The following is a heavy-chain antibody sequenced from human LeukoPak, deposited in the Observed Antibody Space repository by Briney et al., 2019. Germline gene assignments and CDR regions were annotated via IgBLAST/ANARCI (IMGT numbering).Heavy chain of an antibody. J-gene: IGHJ5*02. CDR1: GFTFSSYA. V-gene: IGHV3-23*01. CDR2: ISGSGGST. D-gene: IGHD2-2*02. Sequence: GGSLRLSCAASGFTFSSYAMSWVREAPGKGLEWVSAISGSGGSTYYADSVKGRFTISRDNSKNTLYLQMNSLRAEDTAVYYCAKDESGYCSSTSCYKWFDPWGQGTLVTVSS. CDR3: AKDESGYCSSTSCYKWFDP.